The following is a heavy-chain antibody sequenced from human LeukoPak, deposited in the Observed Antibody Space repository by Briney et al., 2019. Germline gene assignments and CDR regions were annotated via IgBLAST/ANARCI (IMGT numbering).Heavy chain of an antibody. CDR3: ARGDYYDGGGRNWFDP. D-gene: IGHD4-23*01. CDR2: INHSGST. CDR1: GGSFSGYY. V-gene: IGHV4-34*01. J-gene: IGHJ5*02. Sequence: SETLSLTCAVYGGSFSGYYWSWIRQPPGKGLEWIGEINHSGSTNYNPSLKSRVTISVDTSQNQFSLRLSSVTAADTAVYFCARGDYYDGGGRNWFDPWGQGTLVTVSS.